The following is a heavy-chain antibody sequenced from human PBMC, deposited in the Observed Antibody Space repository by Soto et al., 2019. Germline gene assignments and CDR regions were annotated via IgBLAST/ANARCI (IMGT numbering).Heavy chain of an antibody. CDR3: ARDPPDYGSGSYGMDV. J-gene: IGHJ6*02. CDR1: GGSISSGGYY. D-gene: IGHD3-10*01. CDR2: IYYSGST. Sequence: SETLSLTCTVSGGSISSGGYYWSWIRQHPGKGLEWIGYIYYSGSTYYNPSLKSRVTISVDTSKNQFSLKLSSVTAADTAVYYCARDPPDYGSGSYGMDVWGQGTTVTVSS. V-gene: IGHV4-31*03.